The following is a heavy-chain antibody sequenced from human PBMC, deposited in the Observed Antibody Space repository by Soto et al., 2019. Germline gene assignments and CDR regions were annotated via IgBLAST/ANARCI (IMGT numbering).Heavy chain of an antibody. CDR2: IFSNDEK. CDR3: ARIRTYYYDSSGYYYGGYYYYGMDV. V-gene: IGHV2-26*01. D-gene: IGHD3-22*01. Sequence: SGPTLVNPTETLTLTCTVSGFSLSNARMGVSWIRQPPGKALEWLAHIFSNDEKSYSTSLKSRLTISKDTSKSQVVLTMTNMGPVDTATYYCARIRTYYYDSSGYYYGGYYYYGMDVWGQGTTVTVSS. J-gene: IGHJ6*02. CDR1: GFSLSNARMG.